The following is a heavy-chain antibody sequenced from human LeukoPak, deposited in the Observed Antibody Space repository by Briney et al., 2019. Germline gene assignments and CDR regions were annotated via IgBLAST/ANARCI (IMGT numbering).Heavy chain of an antibody. CDR3: ARLFYDSSGYYSLGFDY. CDR2: INPHSGGT. V-gene: IGHV1-2*02. J-gene: IGHJ4*02. CDR1: GYTFTGYY. D-gene: IGHD3-22*01. Sequence: ASVKVSCKASGYTFTGYYMHRVRQAPGQGLEWMGWINPHSGGTNYAQKFQGRVTMTRDTSISTAYMELSRLRSDDAAVYYCARLFYDSSGYYSLGFDYWGQGTLVTVSS.